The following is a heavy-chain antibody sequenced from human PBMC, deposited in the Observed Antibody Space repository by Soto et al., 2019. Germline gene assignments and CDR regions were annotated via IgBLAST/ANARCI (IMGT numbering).Heavy chain of an antibody. CDR1: GGSISSSSYY. D-gene: IGHD3-10*01. CDR3: ARTYYYGSGSPAPYYYYGMDV. CDR2: IYYSGST. Sequence: SDTLSLTCTVSGGSISSSSYYWGWIRQPPGKGLEWIGSIYYSGSTYYNPSLKSRVTISVDTSKNQFSLKLSSVTAADTAVYYCARTYYYGSGSPAPYYYYGMDVWGQGTTVT. V-gene: IGHV4-39*01. J-gene: IGHJ6*02.